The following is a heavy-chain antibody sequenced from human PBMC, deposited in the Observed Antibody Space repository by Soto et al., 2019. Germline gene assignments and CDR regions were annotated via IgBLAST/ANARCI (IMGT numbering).Heavy chain of an antibody. CDR3: ARDLWWYLH. J-gene: IGHJ4*02. CDR1: GFTFSSHA. Sequence: EVQLLESGGGLVQPGGALRLSCAASGFTFSSHAMSWVRQAPGKGLEWISSISAGSEGAYYADSVKGRFTISRDNSNNTLCLQMNSLQADVSAVYYCARDLWWYLHWGQGTLVTVSS. CDR2: ISAGSEGA. D-gene: IGHD2-15*01. V-gene: IGHV3-23*01.